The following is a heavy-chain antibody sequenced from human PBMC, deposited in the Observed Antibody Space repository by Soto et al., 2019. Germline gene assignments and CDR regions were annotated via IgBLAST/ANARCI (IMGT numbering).Heavy chain of an antibody. CDR3: AREPVVVATTPHWYFDL. J-gene: IGHJ2*01. V-gene: IGHV1-3*01. CDR2: INPGNGNT. CDR1: GYTFINYA. Sequence: QVPLVQSGAEVKKPGASVKVSCKASGYTFINYAMHWVRQAPGQRLEWMGWINPGNGNTKYSQKFQGRVTITRDTSASTAYMELSSLRSEDTAVYYCAREPVVVATTPHWYFDLWGRGTLVTVSS. D-gene: IGHD2-15*01.